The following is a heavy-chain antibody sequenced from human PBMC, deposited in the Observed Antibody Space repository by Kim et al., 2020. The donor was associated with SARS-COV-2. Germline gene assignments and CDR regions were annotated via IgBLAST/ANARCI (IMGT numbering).Heavy chain of an antibody. CDR3: ARDEGASYGYSAYGMDV. J-gene: IGHJ6*02. Sequence: GGSLRLSCAASGFTFSSYSMNWVRQAPGKGLEWVSSISSSSSYIYYADSVKGRFTISRDNAKNSLYLQMNSLRAEDTAVYYCARDEGASYGYSAYGMDVWGQGTTVTVSS. V-gene: IGHV3-21*01. CDR2: ISSSSSYI. CDR1: GFTFSSYS. D-gene: IGHD5-18*01.